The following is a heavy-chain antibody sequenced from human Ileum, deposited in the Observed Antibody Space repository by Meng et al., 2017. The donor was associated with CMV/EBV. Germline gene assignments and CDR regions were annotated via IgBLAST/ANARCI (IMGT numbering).Heavy chain of an antibody. V-gene: IGHV3-30-3*01. D-gene: IGHD2-15*01. Sequence: QGQLVQFWGGVVQPGRSLGLVCAASGFSFSNYAMHWIRKAPCKGLDWVAVTSYDGNRKDYADSVKGRFIISRENSKNTLYLQMNNLKHEDTALYFCVTGCSGGRCDSAFCGQRNLVTVSS. CDR3: VTGCSGGRCDSAF. CDR1: GFSFSNYA. CDR2: TSYDGNRK. J-gene: IGHJ4*02.